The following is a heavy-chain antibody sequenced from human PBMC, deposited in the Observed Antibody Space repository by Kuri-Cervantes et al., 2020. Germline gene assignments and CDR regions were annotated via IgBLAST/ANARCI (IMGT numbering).Heavy chain of an antibody. D-gene: IGHD3-3*01. J-gene: IGHJ5*02. CDR3: ARSHHDFWRFDP. CDR1: GYTFTSYG. V-gene: IGHV1-18*01. Sequence: ASVKVSCKASGYTFTSYGISWVRQAPGQGLEWMGWISAYNGNTNYAQKLQGRVTMTTDTSTSTAYMELRSLRSDDTAVYCCARSHHDFWRFDPWGQGTLVTVSS. CDR2: ISAYNGNT.